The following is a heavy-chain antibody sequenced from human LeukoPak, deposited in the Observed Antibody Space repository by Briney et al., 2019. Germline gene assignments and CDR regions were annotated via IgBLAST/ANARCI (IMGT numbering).Heavy chain of an antibody. Sequence: SETLSLTCTVSGGSISNYYWNWIRQSPGKGLECIGYIYYTGTTNYNPSLTSRVTISVDTSKNQFSLKLTSVTATDTAVYYCARSGPSRYYFYGVDVWGQGTTVTVSS. CDR2: IYYTGTT. J-gene: IGHJ6*02. D-gene: IGHD3-9*01. CDR3: ARSGPSRYYFYGVDV. CDR1: GGSISNYY. V-gene: IGHV4-59*08.